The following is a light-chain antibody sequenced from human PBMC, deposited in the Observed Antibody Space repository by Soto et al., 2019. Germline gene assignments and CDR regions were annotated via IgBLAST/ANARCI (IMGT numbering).Light chain of an antibody. CDR1: SSDVGAYKD. CDR2: EVS. J-gene: IGLJ3*02. CDR3: SAYGGSNIWV. V-gene: IGLV2-8*01. Sequence: QSALTQPPSASGSPGQSVTISCTGTSSDVGAYKDVSWYQQYPGKAPKLMIYEVSKRPSGVPDRFSGSKSGNTASLTVSGLQAEDEADYYCSAYGGSNIWVFGGGTKLTVL.